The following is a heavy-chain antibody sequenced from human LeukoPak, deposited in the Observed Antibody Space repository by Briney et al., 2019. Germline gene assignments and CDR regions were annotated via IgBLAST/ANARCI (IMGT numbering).Heavy chain of an antibody. CDR1: GGSFSGYY. J-gene: IGHJ4*02. V-gene: IGHV4-34*01. Sequence: SETLSLTCAVYGGSFSGYYWSWIRQPPGKGLEWIGEISHSGSTNYNPSLKSRVTISVDTSKNQFSLKLSSVTAADTAVYYCARMSAAVDYWGQGTLVTVSS. D-gene: IGHD6-13*01. CDR2: ISHSGST. CDR3: ARMSAAVDY.